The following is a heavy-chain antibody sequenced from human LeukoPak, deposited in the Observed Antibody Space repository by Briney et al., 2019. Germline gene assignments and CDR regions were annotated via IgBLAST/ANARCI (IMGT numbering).Heavy chain of an antibody. CDR1: GFTFSSYW. Sequence: PGGSLRLSCAASGFTFSSYWMSWVRQAPGKGQEWVANIKQDGSEKYYVDSVKGRFTISRDNAKNSLYLQMNSLRAEDTAVYYCARGIVGATPPLDYWGQGTLVTVSS. J-gene: IGHJ4*02. V-gene: IGHV3-7*01. CDR2: IKQDGSEK. CDR3: ARGIVGATPPLDY. D-gene: IGHD1-26*01.